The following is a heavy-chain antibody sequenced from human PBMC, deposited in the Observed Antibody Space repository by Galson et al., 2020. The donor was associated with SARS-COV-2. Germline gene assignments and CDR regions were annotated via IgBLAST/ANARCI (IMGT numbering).Heavy chain of an antibody. D-gene: IGHD3-22*01. Sequence: ASETLSLTCTVSGVSISSSYYWGWVRQAPGRGLEWIGSIAYSGSSYYNPSLKSRVTISIDTSKGHFSLTLRSVSAADTAVYYCARDRGDGYYYIVGSWGQGSLVTVSS. CDR1: GVSISSSYY. CDR3: ARDRGDGYYYIVGS. V-gene: IGHV4-39*07. J-gene: IGHJ5*01. CDR2: IAYSGSS.